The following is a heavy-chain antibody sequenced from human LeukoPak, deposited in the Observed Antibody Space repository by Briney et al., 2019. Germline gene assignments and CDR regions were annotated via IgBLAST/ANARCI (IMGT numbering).Heavy chain of an antibody. CDR3: AKDTLGYCTGGLCYNY. Sequence: GSLRLSCAASGFTFSNYAMTWVRQAPGKGLEWVSGIVNSGDYTYYADSVKGRFTISRDNSKNTLYLQMNSLRVEDTAVYYCAKDTLGYCTGGLCYNYWGQGTLVTVSS. D-gene: IGHD2-8*02. CDR1: GFTFSNYA. CDR2: IVNSGDYT. V-gene: IGHV3-23*01. J-gene: IGHJ4*02.